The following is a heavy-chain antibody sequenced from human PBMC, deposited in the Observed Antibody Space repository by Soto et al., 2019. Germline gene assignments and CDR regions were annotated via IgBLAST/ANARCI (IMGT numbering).Heavy chain of an antibody. V-gene: IGHV3-30*18. CDR3: VKDQEEVVDMVYGMNAYDV. D-gene: IGHD2-8*01. CDR1: GFTFSSYG. Sequence: QVQLVESGGGVVQPGRSLRLACAASGFTFSSYGMHWVRQAPGKGLEGVAVISYDGRKTDYVDSVEGRFTISRDNSKNTLYLQMNSLRTEDTAVYYCVKDQEEVVDMVYGMNAYDVWGQGTMVTVSS. J-gene: IGHJ3*01. CDR2: ISYDGRKT.